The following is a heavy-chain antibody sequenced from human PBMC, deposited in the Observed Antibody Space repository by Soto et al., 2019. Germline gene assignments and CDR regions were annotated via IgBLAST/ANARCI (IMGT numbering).Heavy chain of an antibody. Sequence: GGSLRLSCAASGFTFSSYWMHWVRQAPGKGLVWVSRINSDGSSTSYADSVQGRFTISRDNAKNTLYLQMNSLRAEDTAVYYCARSAYSSGWYYFDSWGQGTPVTVSS. V-gene: IGHV3-74*01. D-gene: IGHD6-19*01. CDR2: INSDGSST. J-gene: IGHJ4*02. CDR1: GFTFSSYW. CDR3: ARSAYSSGWYYFDS.